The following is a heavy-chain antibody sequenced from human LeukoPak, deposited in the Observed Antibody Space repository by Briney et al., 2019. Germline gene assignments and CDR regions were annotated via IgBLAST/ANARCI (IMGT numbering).Heavy chain of an antibody. Sequence: GGSLRLSCAASGFTFSSYAMSWVRQAPGKGLEWVSAIGDSDTGGGTFYADSVKGRFTISRDNSRNTLHLQMNSLRADDTAVYYCAKGGEYDGTANFDRWGQGTMVTVSS. CDR2: IGDSDTGGGT. CDR3: AKGGEYDGTANFDR. D-gene: IGHD3-16*01. CDR1: GFTFSSYA. J-gene: IGHJ3*02. V-gene: IGHV3-23*01.